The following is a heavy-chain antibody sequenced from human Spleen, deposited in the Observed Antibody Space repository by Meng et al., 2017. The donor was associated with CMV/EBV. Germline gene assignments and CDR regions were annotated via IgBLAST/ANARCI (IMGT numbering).Heavy chain of an antibody. CDR1: GFTFSNYW. D-gene: IGHD3-3*01. CDR3: ARDEGITIFGVVITTYGMDV. CDR2: ISSDGSST. J-gene: IGHJ6*02. V-gene: IGHV3-74*01. Sequence: GESLKISCVASGFTFSNYWMSWVRQAPGKGLVWVSRISSDGSSTSYADSVKGRFTISRDNAKNTLYLQMNSLRAEDTAVYYCARDEGITIFGVVITTYGMDVWGQGTTVTVSS.